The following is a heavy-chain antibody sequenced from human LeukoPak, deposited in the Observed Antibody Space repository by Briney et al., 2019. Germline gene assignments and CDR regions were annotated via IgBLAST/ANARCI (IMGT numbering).Heavy chain of an antibody. J-gene: IGHJ6*03. V-gene: IGHV1-2*02. Sequence: GASVKVSCKASGYTFTSYDINWVRQAPGQGLEWMGWINPNSGGTNYAQKFQGRVTMTRDTSISTAYIELSRLKYDDTAVYYCARGSGFQYRGITTNYYMDVWGKGTTVTVSS. CDR3: ARGSGFQYRGITTNYYMDV. D-gene: IGHD3-22*01. CDR1: GYTFTSYD. CDR2: INPNSGGT.